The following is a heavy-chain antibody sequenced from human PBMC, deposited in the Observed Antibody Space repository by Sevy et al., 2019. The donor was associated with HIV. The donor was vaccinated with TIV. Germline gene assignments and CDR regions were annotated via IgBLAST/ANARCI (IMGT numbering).Heavy chain of an antibody. Sequence: GGCLRLSCAASGFTFSSYAMHWVRQAPGKGLEWVAVISYDGSNKYYADSVKGRFTISRDNSKNTLYLQMNSLRAEDTAVYYCARLPGGGYDSHAFDIWGQGTMVTVSS. V-gene: IGHV3-30-3*01. J-gene: IGHJ3*02. CDR3: ARLPGGGYDSHAFDI. D-gene: IGHD5-12*01. CDR2: ISYDGSNK. CDR1: GFTFSSYA.